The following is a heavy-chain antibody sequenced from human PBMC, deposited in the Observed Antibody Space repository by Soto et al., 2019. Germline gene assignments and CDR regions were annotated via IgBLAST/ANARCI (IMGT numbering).Heavy chain of an antibody. V-gene: IGHV4-59*08. CDR1: GGSIRSYY. CDR3: ARHKSSVNWFDP. CDR2: IYSSGST. Sequence: SETLSLTCTVSGGSIRSYYWSWIRQPPGKGLEWIGYIYSSGSTNYIPSLKSRLTISVDTPKNQFSLQLTSVTAADTAVYYCARHKSSVNWFDPWGQGTLVTVSS. D-gene: IGHD2-2*01. J-gene: IGHJ5*02.